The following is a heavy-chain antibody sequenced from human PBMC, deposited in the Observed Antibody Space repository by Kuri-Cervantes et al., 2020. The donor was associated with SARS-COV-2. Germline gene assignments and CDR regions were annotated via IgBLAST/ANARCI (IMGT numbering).Heavy chain of an antibody. D-gene: IGHD5-18*01. V-gene: IGHV3-48*01. CDR2: ISSSSSTI. J-gene: IGHJ3*02. CDR1: GFTFSSYS. CDR3: ARGHSYGYAVLDAFDI. Sequence: GESLKISCAASGFTFSSYSMNWVRQAPGKGLEWVSYISSSSSTIYYADSVKGRFTISRDSAKNSLYLQMNSLRAEDTAVYYCARGHSYGYAVLDAFDIWGQGTMVTVSS.